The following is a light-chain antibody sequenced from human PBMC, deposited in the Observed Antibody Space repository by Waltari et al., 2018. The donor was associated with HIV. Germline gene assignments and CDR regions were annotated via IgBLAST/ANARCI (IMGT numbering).Light chain of an antibody. CDR3: QQGNSWPSIT. CDR1: QSVSTY. Sequence: EIVLTQSPATLSLSPGERATLSCGASQSVSTYLAWYQQKPGQAPRLLIYDASNRATGIPARFSGSGSETDFTLLISSLEPEDFAVYYCQQGNSWPSITFGQGTRLDIK. CDR2: DAS. J-gene: IGKJ5*01. V-gene: IGKV3-11*01.